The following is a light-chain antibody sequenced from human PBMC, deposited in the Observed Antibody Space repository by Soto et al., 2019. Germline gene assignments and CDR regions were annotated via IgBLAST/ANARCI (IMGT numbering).Light chain of an antibody. CDR3: QQYGNLPLT. Sequence: DIQMTQSPSSLSASVGDSVTITCQATQDITNYLNWYQQKPGKAPKLLIYDASNLATGVPSRFSGSGSGTDFSFTISSLQPEDIATYYCQQYGNLPLTFGGGTKIEIK. J-gene: IGKJ4*01. V-gene: IGKV1-33*01. CDR1: QDITNY. CDR2: DAS.